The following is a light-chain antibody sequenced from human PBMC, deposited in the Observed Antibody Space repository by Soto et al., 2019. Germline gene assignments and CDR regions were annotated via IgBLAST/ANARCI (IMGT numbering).Light chain of an antibody. V-gene: IGKV3-11*01. J-gene: IGKJ1*01. Sequence: ELVLTQSPGTLSLSPGERATLSCRASQSVTSTYLGWYQQKPGQAPSLLIYDASNRATGIPARFSGSGSGTDFTLTISSLEPEDFAVYYCQQRSNWPWTFGQGTKWIS. CDR3: QQRSNWPWT. CDR2: DAS. CDR1: QSVTSTY.